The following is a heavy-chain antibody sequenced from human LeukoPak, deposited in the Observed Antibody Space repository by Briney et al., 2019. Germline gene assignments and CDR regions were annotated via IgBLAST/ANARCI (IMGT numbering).Heavy chain of an antibody. CDR1: GFTFSSYA. D-gene: IGHD2-2*02. CDR2: ISYDGSNK. Sequence: GGSLRLSCAASGFTFSSYAMHWVRQAPGKGLEWVAVISYDGSNKYCADSVKGRFTISRDNSKNTLYLQMNSLRAEDTAVYYCARDGQHIVVVPAAIRWDPWDYGMDVWGQGTTVTVSS. V-gene: IGHV3-30-3*01. CDR3: ARDGQHIVVVPAAIRWDPWDYGMDV. J-gene: IGHJ6*02.